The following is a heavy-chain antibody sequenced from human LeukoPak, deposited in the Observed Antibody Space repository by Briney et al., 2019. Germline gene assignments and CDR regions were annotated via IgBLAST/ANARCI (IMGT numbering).Heavy chain of an antibody. CDR1: GGSFSGYY. J-gene: IGHJ3*02. Sequence: SETLSLTCAVSGGSFSGYYWSWIRQPPGKGLEWIGEINHSGSTNYNPSLKSRLTISVDTSKNQFSLKLSSVPAADTAVYYCASGSVVLEIWGQGTMVTVSS. D-gene: IGHD2-15*01. CDR3: ASGSVVLEI. CDR2: INHSGST. V-gene: IGHV4-34*01.